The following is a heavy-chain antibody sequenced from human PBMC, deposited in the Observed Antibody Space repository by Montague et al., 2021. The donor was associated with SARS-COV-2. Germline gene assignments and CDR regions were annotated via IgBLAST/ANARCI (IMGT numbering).Heavy chain of an antibody. CDR3: ARGSGWMGNAFDI. J-gene: IGHJ3*02. Sequence: SETLSLTCTVSGGSISSYYWSWIRQPPGKGLEWIGYIYYSGSTNYNPSLKSRVTISVDTSKNQFSLKLSSVTAADTAVYYSARGSGWMGNAFDIWGQGTMVTVSS. CDR2: IYYSGST. V-gene: IGHV4-59*01. D-gene: IGHD6-19*01. CDR1: GGSISSYY.